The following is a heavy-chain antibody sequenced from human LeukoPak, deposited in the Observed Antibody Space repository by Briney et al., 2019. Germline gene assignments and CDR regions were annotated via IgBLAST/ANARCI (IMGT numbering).Heavy chain of an antibody. J-gene: IGHJ4*02. CDR2: ISGGGTNT. V-gene: IGHV3-23*01. CDR3: ARHSSGNLQPFDS. D-gene: IGHD3-22*01. Sequence: GGSLRLSCAASGFTFSNYAMSWVRQAPGKGMEWVSGISGGGTNTHHADSGEGRFTTSRENSKNTVHLQMNSLGAEATGVYYCARHSSGNLQPFDSWGQGTLVSVSS. CDR1: GFTFSNYA.